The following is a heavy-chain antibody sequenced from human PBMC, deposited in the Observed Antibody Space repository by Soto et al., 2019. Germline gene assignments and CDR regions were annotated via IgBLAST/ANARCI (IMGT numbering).Heavy chain of an antibody. CDR2: IFSNDAK. D-gene: IGHD4-17*01. Sequence: QVTLKESGPVLVKPTETLMLTCTVSGFSLRNTRMGGSWIRQSPGKALEWLAHIFSNDAKSYSPSLKSRLAISRDTSKSQVVLTMTNVAPVDTATYYCARSLYVDYVHWYFDLWGRGTLVTVSS. J-gene: IGHJ2*01. CDR1: GFSLRNTRMG. CDR3: ARSLYVDYVHWYFDL. V-gene: IGHV2-26*01.